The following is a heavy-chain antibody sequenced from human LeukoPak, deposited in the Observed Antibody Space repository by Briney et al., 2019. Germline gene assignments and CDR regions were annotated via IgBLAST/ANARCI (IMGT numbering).Heavy chain of an antibody. V-gene: IGHV3-21*01. Sequence: GGSLRLSCAASGFSIMNSAMNWVRQAPGKGLEWVSAINGTAIDTDYADSVKGRFTISRDNAKNSLYLQMNSLRAEDTAVYYCAREKAAAGTLGAFDIWGQGTMVTVSS. CDR3: AREKAAAGTLGAFDI. D-gene: IGHD6-13*01. J-gene: IGHJ3*02. CDR1: GFSIMNSA. CDR2: INGTAIDT.